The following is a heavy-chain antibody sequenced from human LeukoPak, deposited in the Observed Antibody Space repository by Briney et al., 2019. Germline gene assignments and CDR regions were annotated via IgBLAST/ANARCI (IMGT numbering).Heavy chain of an antibody. CDR2: ISYDGSNK. CDR1: GFTFSSYG. CDR3: AKEYYDSSGYYEVFDY. J-gene: IGHJ4*02. Sequence: GGSLRLSCAASGFTFSSYGMPWVHQAPGKGLEWVAVISYDGSNKYYADSVKGRFTISRDNSKNTLYLQMNSLRAEDTAVYYCAKEYYDSSGYYEVFDYWGQGTLVTVSS. D-gene: IGHD3-22*01. V-gene: IGHV3-30*18.